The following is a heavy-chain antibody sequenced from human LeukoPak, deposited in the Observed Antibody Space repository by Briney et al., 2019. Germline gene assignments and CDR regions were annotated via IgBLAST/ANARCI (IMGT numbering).Heavy chain of an antibody. J-gene: IGHJ4*02. CDR3: ARDQRGSSSSCDY. CDR2: INPNSGGT. D-gene: IGHD6-6*01. V-gene: IGHV1-2*02. Sequence: ASVKVSCKASGYIFTGYYMHWVRQAPGQGLEWMGWINPNSGGTNYAQKFQGRVTMTRDTSISTAYMELSRLRSDDTAVYYCARDQRGSSSSCDYWGQGTLVTVSS. CDR1: GYIFTGYY.